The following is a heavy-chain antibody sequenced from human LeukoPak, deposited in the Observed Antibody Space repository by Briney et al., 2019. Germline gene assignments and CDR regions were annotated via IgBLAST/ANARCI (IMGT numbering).Heavy chain of an antibody. CDR2: ISHSGYDI. CDR1: GFTFSRYS. D-gene: IGHD2-2*01. CDR3: ANHLACGSTTCPCFDH. V-gene: IGHV3-21*01. J-gene: IGHJ4*02. Sequence: NAGGSPRLSCAASGFTFSRYSMNWVRQAPGKGLEWVSSISHSGYDIYYADSVKGRFTISRDNAKNSLSLQMNNLRIDDTAVYYCANHLACGSTTCPCFDHWGQGTLVTVSS.